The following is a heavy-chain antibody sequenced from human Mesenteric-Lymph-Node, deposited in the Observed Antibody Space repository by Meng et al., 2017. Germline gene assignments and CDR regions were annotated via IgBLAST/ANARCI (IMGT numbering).Heavy chain of an antibody. V-gene: IGHV4-59*01. CDR2: LSYSGSA. CDR1: GGSISNYF. Sequence: SETLSLTCTVSGGSISNYFWSWIRQPPGKGLEWIAYLSYSGSADYSPSLKSRVTISVDTSKNQFSLKLNSVTAADTAVYYCARHMNSGTYPMDVWGQGTTVTVSS. J-gene: IGHJ6*02. D-gene: IGHD1-26*01. CDR3: ARHMNSGTYPMDV.